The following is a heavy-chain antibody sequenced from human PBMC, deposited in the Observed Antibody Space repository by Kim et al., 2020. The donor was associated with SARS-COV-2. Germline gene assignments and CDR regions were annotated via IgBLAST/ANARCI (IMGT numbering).Heavy chain of an antibody. CDR3: ARAIWGKQGIYSFGAFDI. Sequence: GGSLRLSCAASGFTVSSNYMSWVRQAPGKGLEWVSVIYSGGSTYYADSVKGRFTISRDNSKNTLYLQMNSLRAEDTAVYYCARAIWGKQGIYSFGAFDIWGQGTMVTVSS. D-gene: IGHD7-27*01. CDR1: GFTVSSNY. CDR2: IYSGGST. J-gene: IGHJ3*02. V-gene: IGHV3-66*01.